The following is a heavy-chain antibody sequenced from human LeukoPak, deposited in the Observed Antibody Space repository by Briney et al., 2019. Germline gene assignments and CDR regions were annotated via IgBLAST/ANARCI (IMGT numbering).Heavy chain of an antibody. CDR1: GFTFSNYA. J-gene: IGHJ4*02. Sequence: GSLRLSCEASGFTFSNYAMSWVRQAPGKGLEWVSGICGHGISIYYADSVKGRFTISRDNSKSTQYLVMNSLRAEDTAVYYCAKEDVNDGSGRYYSFDYWGQGTLVTVSS. CDR3: AKEDVNDGSGRYYSFDY. V-gene: IGHV3-23*01. CDR2: ICGHGISI. D-gene: IGHD3-10*01.